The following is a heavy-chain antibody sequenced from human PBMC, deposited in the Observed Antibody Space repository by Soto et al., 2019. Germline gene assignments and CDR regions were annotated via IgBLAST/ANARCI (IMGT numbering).Heavy chain of an antibody. V-gene: IGHV3-30*18. CDR1: GFTFSSSG. Sequence: QVQLVESGGGVVQPGGSLSLSCAASGFTFSSSGMHWVRQAPGKGLEWVAVISYDGSKKYYADSVKGRFTISRDNSKNKLYLQMNSHRANDTAVYDCADEFCSNYYFGYWGQGTLVTVSS. CDR3: ADEFCSNYYFGY. J-gene: IGHJ4*02. D-gene: IGHD3-3*01. CDR2: ISYDGSKK.